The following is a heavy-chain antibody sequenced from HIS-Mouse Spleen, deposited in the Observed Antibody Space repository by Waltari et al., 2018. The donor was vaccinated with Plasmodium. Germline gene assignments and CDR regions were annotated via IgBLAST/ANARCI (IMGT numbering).Heavy chain of an antibody. Sequence: QVQLVESGGGVVQPGRSLRLSCAASGFTFSSYGMHWVRQAPGKGVEWVAGITYDVSNKYYADSVKGRFTIARDNSKNTLYLQMNSLRAEDTAVYYCAKEVLGYYDFWSRPDYWGQGTLVTVSS. V-gene: IGHV3-30*18. CDR1: GFTFSSYG. J-gene: IGHJ4*02. CDR3: AKEVLGYYDFWSRPDY. D-gene: IGHD3-3*01. CDR2: ITYDVSNK.